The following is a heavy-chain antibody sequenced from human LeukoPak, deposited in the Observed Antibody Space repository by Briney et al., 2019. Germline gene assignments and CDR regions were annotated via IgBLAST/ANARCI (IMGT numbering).Heavy chain of an antibody. J-gene: IGHJ6*02. V-gene: IGHV3-74*03. Sequence: GGSLRLSCAASGFTFSSYWMHWVRQAPGKGLVWLSRINSDGSTTTYADSVRGRFIISRDNAKNTLYLQMNSLRAEDTAVYYCARDSGYHSYYYYGMDVWGQGTTVTVSS. CDR2: INSDGSTT. CDR3: ARDSGYHSYYYYGMDV. CDR1: GFTFSSYW. D-gene: IGHD5-12*01.